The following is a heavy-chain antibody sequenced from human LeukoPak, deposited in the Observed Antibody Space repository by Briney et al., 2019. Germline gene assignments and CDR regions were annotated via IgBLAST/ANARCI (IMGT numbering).Heavy chain of an antibody. D-gene: IGHD5-12*01. CDR3: ARGPAYSGYDLGGYYFDY. CDR1: GGTFSSYA. CDR2: IIPILGIA. V-gene: IGHV1-69*04. J-gene: IGHJ4*02. Sequence: GASVKVSCKASGGTFSSYAISWVRQAPGQGLEWMGRIIPILGIANYAQKFQGRVTITADKSTSTAYMELSSLRSEDTAVYYCARGPAYSGYDLGGYYFDYWGQGTLVTVSS.